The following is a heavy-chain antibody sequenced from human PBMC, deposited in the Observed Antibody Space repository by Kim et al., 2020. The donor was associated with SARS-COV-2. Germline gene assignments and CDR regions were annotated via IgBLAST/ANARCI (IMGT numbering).Heavy chain of an antibody. J-gene: IGHJ4*02. Sequence: YAQSFTGRFVFSLDPSVSTAYLQISSLKAEDTAVYYCARDACGGDCYIDYWGQGTLVTVSS. D-gene: IGHD2-21*02. CDR3: ARDACGGDCYIDY. V-gene: IGHV7-4-1*02.